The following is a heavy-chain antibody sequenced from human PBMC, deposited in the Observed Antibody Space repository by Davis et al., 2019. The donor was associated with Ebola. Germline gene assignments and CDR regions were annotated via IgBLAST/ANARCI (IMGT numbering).Heavy chain of an antibody. J-gene: IGHJ4*02. CDR3: ARDGDYYGSGPIDY. D-gene: IGHD3-10*01. CDR2: INAGNGNT. Sequence: ASVKVSCKASGYTFTSYAMHWVRQAPGQRLEWMGWINAGNGNTKYSQKFQGRVTITRDTSASTAYMELRSLRSDDTAVYYCARDGDYYGSGPIDYWGQGTLVTVSS. V-gene: IGHV1-3*01. CDR1: GYTFTSYA.